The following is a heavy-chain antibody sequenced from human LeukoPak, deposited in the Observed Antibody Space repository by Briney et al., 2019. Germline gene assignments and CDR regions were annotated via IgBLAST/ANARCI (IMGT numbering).Heavy chain of an antibody. CDR3: ARKWVHNTLDI. V-gene: IGHV4-34*01. Sequence: PSETLSLTCAVYGGSFSGYYWSWIRQPPGKGLEWIGEINHSGSTNYNPSLKSRVTISVDTSKNQFSLKVMSVTAADTAVYYCARKWVHNTLDIWGQGTMVTVSS. CDR1: GGSFSGYY. D-gene: IGHD1-26*01. J-gene: IGHJ3*02. CDR2: INHSGST.